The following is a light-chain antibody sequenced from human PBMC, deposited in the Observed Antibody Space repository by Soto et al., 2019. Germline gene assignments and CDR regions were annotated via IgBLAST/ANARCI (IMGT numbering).Light chain of an antibody. V-gene: IGKV4-1*01. CDR1: PRLLSSSNNKNY. J-gene: IGKJ5*01. CDR3: QQYYSSPIT. CDR2: WAS. Sequence: DIVMTQSPDSLALSLGERATIDCKSSPRLLSSSNNKNYLAWYQQKPGQPPKLLIYWASTRESGVPDRFSGSGSGTDFTLTISSLQAEDVAVYYCQQYYSSPITFGQGTRLEIK.